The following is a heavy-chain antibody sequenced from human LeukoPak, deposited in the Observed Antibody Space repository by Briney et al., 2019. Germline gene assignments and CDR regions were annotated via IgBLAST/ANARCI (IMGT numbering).Heavy chain of an antibody. V-gene: IGHV4-34*01. Sequence: PSETLSLTCAVYGGSFSGYYWSWIRQPPGKGLGWIGEINHSGSTNYNPSLKSRVTISVDTSKNQFSLKLSSVTAADTAVYYCARGPPTVDCSSTSCYRRYFDYWGQGTLVTVSS. CDR1: GGSFSGYY. CDR2: INHSGST. J-gene: IGHJ4*02. CDR3: ARGPPTVDCSSTSCYRRYFDY. D-gene: IGHD2-2*02.